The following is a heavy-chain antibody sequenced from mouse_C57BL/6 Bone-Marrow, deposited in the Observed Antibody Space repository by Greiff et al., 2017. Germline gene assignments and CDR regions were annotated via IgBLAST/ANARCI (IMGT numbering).Heavy chain of an antibody. J-gene: IGHJ3*01. CDR3: ARSYDGYPAGFAY. D-gene: IGHD2-3*01. CDR2: INPNNGGT. CDR1: GYTFTDYN. V-gene: IGHV1-22*01. Sequence: VQLQQSGPELVKPGASVKMSCKASGYTFTDYNMHWVKQSHGKSLEWIGYINPNNGGTSYNQKFKGKATLTVNKSSSTAYMELRSLTSEDSAVYYCARSYDGYPAGFAYWGQGTLVTGAA.